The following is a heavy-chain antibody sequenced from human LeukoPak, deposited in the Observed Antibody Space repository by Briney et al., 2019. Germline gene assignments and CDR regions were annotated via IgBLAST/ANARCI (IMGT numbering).Heavy chain of an antibody. CDR3: AKRGYSYGDFDY. CDR1: GYTFTSYD. Sequence: ASVKVSCKASGYTFTSYDINWVLQATGQGLEWMGWMNPSSGYTGYAQKFQGRVTMTSNTSISTAYMELSSLRSEDTAVYYCAKRGYSYGDFDYWGQGTLVTVSS. J-gene: IGHJ4*02. V-gene: IGHV1-8*01. D-gene: IGHD5-18*01. CDR2: MNPSSGYT.